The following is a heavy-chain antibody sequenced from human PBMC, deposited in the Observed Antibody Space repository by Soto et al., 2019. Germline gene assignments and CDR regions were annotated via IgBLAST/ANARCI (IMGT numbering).Heavy chain of an antibody. CDR2: ISYSGDT. J-gene: IGHJ5*02. CDR3: AKGGSHWLDP. Sequence: KTSETLSLTCTVSGASVTSDSSYWSWIQQPPGKGLEWIGDISYSGDTNYNSSLNSRATISVDTSKNQFSLKLTSVTAADTALYYCAKGGSHWLDPWGQGALVTVSS. D-gene: IGHD3-10*01. CDR1: GASVTSDSSY. V-gene: IGHV4-61*01.